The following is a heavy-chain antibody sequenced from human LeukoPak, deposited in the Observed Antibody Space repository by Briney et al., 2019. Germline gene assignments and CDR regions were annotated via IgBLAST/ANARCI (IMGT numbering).Heavy chain of an antibody. CDR2: IQYDGSNK. D-gene: IGHD3-10*01. CDR3: ARSLTMVRAYDY. V-gene: IGHV3-30*02. CDR1: GFTFSSYG. J-gene: IGHJ4*02. Sequence: PGGSLRLSCAASGFTFSSYGTHWVRQAPGKGLEWVTFIQYDGSNKYYADSVKGRFTISRDNSKNTVYLQMNSLRTEDTAVYYCARSLTMVRAYDYWGQGTLVTVSS.